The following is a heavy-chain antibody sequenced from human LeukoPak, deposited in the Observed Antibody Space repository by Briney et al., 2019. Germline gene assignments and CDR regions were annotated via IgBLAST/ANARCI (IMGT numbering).Heavy chain of an antibody. Sequence: TSETLSLTCAVSGGSISNKYWSWIRQPPGKGLEWIGYIYYSGSTNYNPSLKSRVTISADTSQNQFSLKLSSVTAADTAVYYCASRKLGNDYWGQGTLVTVSS. V-gene: IGHV4-59*01. CDR2: IYYSGST. CDR3: ASRKLGNDY. CDR1: GGSISNKY. J-gene: IGHJ4*02. D-gene: IGHD7-27*01.